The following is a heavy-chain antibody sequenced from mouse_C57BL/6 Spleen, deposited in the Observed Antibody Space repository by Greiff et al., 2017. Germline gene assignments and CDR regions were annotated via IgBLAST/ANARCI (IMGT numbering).Heavy chain of an antibody. V-gene: IGHV1-69*01. CDR3: ARGSNSYYFYY. Sequence: VQLQQPGAELVMPGASVKLSCKASGYTFTSYWMHWVKQRPGQGLEWIGEIDPSDSYTNYNQKFKGKSTLTVDKSSSTAYMQLSSLTSEDSAVYYCARGSNSYYFYYWGQGTTLTVSS. CDR2: IDPSDSYT. CDR1: GYTFTSYW. D-gene: IGHD2-5*01. J-gene: IGHJ2*01.